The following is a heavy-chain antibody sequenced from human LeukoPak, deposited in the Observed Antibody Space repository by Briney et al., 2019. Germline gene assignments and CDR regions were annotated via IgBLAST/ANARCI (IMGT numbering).Heavy chain of an antibody. CDR2: ISWNSGSI. D-gene: IGHD1-26*01. J-gene: IGHJ4*02. CDR3: AKDSGSYPGGFDY. Sequence: GRSLRLSCAASGFTFDDYAMHWVRQAPGKGLEWVSGISWNSGSIGYADSVKGRFTISRDNAKNSLYLQMNNLRAEDTALYYCAKDSGSYPGGFDYWGQGTLVTVSS. V-gene: IGHV3-9*01. CDR1: GFTFDDYA.